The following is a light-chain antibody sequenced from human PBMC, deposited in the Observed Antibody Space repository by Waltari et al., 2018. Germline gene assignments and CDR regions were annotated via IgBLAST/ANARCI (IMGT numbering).Light chain of an antibody. CDR3: QETYSSPPST. CDR1: QSIGNY. CDR2: SAS. V-gene: IGKV1-39*01. Sequence: DIQVTQSPSSLSAAVGDRVPITCRASQSIGNYLNWYQQKPGKAPKLLIYSASSLQSGVPSRFSGSGSGTDFTLTITSLQPEDFAIYYCQETYSSPPSTFGQGTKVESK. J-gene: IGKJ1*01.